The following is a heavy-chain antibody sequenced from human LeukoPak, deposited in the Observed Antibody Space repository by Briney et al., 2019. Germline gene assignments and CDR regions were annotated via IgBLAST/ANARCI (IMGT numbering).Heavy chain of an antibody. CDR2: INPSGGST. Sequence: ASVTVSCKASGYTFTSYYMHWVRQAPGQGREWMGIINPSGGSTSYAQKFQGRVTMTRDTSTSTVYMELSSLRSEDTAVYYCARDSVSRTRTQYFDYWGQGTLVTVSS. V-gene: IGHV1-46*01. CDR3: ARDSVSRTRTQYFDY. J-gene: IGHJ4*02. D-gene: IGHD1-14*01. CDR1: GYTFTSYY.